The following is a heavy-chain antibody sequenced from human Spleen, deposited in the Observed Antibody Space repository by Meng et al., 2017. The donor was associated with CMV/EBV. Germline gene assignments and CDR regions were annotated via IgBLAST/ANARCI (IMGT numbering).Heavy chain of an antibody. V-gene: IGHV3-21*01. Sequence: SGFNFTSYSMNWLRQAPGKGLEWVSSISSSSSYIYYADSVKGRFTISRDNAKNSLYLQMNSLRAEDTAVYYCARDPQDLEQWLGIDYWGQGTLVTVSS. CDR3: ARDPQDLEQWLGIDY. D-gene: IGHD6-19*01. CDR1: GFNFTSYS. J-gene: IGHJ4*02. CDR2: ISSSSSYI.